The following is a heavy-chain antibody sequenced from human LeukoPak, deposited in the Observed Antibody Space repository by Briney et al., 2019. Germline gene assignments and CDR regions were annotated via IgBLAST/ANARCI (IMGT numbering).Heavy chain of an antibody. Sequence: PGGSLRLSCAASGFTFSSYSMNWVRQAPGKGLEWVSSISSSSSYIYYADSVKGRFTISRDNAKNSLYLQMNSLRAEDTAVYYCARGSGFGSSMGYYWGQGTLVTVSS. CDR2: ISSSSSYI. CDR3: ARGSGFGSSMGYY. J-gene: IGHJ4*02. CDR1: GFTFSSYS. V-gene: IGHV3-21*01. D-gene: IGHD3-10*01.